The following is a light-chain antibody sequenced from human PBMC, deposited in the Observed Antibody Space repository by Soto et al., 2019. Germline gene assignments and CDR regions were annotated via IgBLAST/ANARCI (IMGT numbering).Light chain of an antibody. CDR2: EVS. CDR1: SSDVGGYNY. CDR3: SSYTTSSTLGV. J-gene: IGLJ1*01. Sequence: QSVLTQPASVSGSLGQSITISCTGTSSDVGGYNYVSWYQQHPGKAPKLMIYEVSNRPSGVSNRFSGSKSGSTASLTISGLQAEDEAEYYCSSYTTSSTLGVFGTGTKLTVL. V-gene: IGLV2-14*01.